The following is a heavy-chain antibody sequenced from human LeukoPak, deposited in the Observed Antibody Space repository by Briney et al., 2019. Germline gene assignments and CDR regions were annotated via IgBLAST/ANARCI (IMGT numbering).Heavy chain of an antibody. CDR3: ARGRVAGSPSPSYYYYMDV. CDR2: INHSGST. D-gene: IGHD6-19*01. J-gene: IGHJ6*03. V-gene: IGHV4-34*01. CDR1: GGSFSVYY. Sequence: SETPSLTCAAYGGSFSVYYWSWIRQPPGKGLEWIGQINHSGSTNYNPSLKSRITISVDTSKNQFSLKLSSVTAADTAVYYCARGRVAGSPSPSYYYYMDVWGKGTTVTVSS.